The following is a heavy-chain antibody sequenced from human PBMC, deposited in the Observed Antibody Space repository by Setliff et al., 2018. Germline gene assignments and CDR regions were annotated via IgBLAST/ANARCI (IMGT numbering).Heavy chain of an antibody. CDR1: GYRFSSYW. D-gene: IGHD2-15*01. Sequence: GESLKISCKGSGYRFSSYWIGWVRQMPGKGLEWIGIIFPADSDTRYSPSFQGQVTIPADKSISTAYVQWRSLKASDTAMYYCARVGTAGGYYFDFWGQGALVTVSS. CDR2: IFPADSDT. J-gene: IGHJ4*02. V-gene: IGHV5-51*01. CDR3: ARVGTAGGYYFDF.